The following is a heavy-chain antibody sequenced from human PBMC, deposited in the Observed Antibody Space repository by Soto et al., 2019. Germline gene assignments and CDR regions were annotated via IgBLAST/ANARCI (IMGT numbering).Heavy chain of an antibody. Sequence: ASLKVYCKASGYTFTSYAIHWVRQAPRQRLEWMGWINAGNGNTKYSQKFQGRVTITRDTSASTAYMELSSLRSEDTAVYYCARIVLYDILTGYRAFDYWGQGTLVTV. V-gene: IGHV1-3*01. J-gene: IGHJ4*02. D-gene: IGHD3-9*01. CDR3: ARIVLYDILTGYRAFDY. CDR2: INAGNGNT. CDR1: GYTFTSYA.